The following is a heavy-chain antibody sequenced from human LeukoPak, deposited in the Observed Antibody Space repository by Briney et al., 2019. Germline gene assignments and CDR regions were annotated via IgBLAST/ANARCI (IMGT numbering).Heavy chain of an antibody. V-gene: IGHV3-11*04. CDR3: ARARWGITFGGVIVGN. J-gene: IGHJ4*02. D-gene: IGHD3-16*02. Sequence: GGSLRLSCAASGFTFNDYYMSWIRQAPGKGLEWVSYMSSSGSTIYYADSVKGRFTISRDNAKNSLYLQMNSLGAEDTAVYYCARARWGITFGGVIVGNWGQGTLVTVSS. CDR2: MSSSGSTI. CDR1: GFTFNDYY.